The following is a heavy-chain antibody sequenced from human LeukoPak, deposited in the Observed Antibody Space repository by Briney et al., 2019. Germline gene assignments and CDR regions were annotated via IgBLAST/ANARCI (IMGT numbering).Heavy chain of an antibody. CDR1: GFTFSSYA. V-gene: IGHV3-23*01. CDR3: AKDDVYDFWSGLPHFDY. J-gene: IGHJ4*02. Sequence: TGGSLRLSCAAYGFTFSSYAMSWVRQAPGKGLEWVSAISGSGGSTYYADSVKGRFTISRDNSKNTLYLQMNSLRAEDTAVYYCAKDDVYDFWSGLPHFDYWGQGTLVTVSS. D-gene: IGHD3-3*01. CDR2: ISGSGGST.